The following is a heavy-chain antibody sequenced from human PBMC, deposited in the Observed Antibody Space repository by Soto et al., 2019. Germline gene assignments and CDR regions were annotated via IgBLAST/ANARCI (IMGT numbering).Heavy chain of an antibody. CDR3: ARVGQNYYGMDV. CDR2: LTAGNDNT. D-gene: IGHD3-3*01. Sequence: QVQLVQSGAEVKKPGASVKVSCKASGYTFTPYVMYWVRQAPGQRLEWMGWLTAGNDNTEYSQKLQGRVTITSDTSASTGYMELSSLRSEDTAVYYCARVGQNYYGMDVWGQGTTVTVSS. CDR1: GYTFTPYV. V-gene: IGHV1-3*01. J-gene: IGHJ6*02.